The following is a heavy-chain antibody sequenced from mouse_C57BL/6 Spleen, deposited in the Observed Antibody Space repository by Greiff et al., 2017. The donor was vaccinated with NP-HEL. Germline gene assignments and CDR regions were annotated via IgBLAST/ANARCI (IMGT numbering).Heavy chain of an antibody. CDR2: ISYDGSN. CDR3: AREDGYYPYFDY. J-gene: IGHJ2*01. CDR1: GYSITSGYY. V-gene: IGHV3-6*01. D-gene: IGHD2-3*01. Sequence: EVKLMESGPGLVKPSQSLSLTCSVTGYSITSGYYWNWIRQFPGNKLEWMGYISYDGSNNYNPSLKNRISITRDTSKNQFFLKLNSVTTEDTATYYCAREDGYYPYFDYWGQGTTLTVSS.